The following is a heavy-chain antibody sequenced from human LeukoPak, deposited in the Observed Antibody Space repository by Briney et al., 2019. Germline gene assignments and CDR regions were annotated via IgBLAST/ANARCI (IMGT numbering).Heavy chain of an antibody. CDR1: GGSISNNY. V-gene: IGHV4-59*01. CDR3: AKSHFWTGYPSDY. CDR2: FYNGGST. D-gene: IGHD3/OR15-3a*01. J-gene: IGHJ4*02. Sequence: SETLSLTCTASGGSISNNYWYWIRQSPGKGLEWFGNFYNGGSTNYNPSLKSRVTISVDTSKNQFFLKLNSVTAADTAVYYCAKSHFWTGYPSDYWGQGILVTVSS.